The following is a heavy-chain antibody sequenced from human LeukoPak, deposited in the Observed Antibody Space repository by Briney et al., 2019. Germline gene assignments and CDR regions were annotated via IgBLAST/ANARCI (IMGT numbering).Heavy chain of an antibody. CDR3: ADSDGYYYDV. J-gene: IGHJ4*02. D-gene: IGHD2-15*01. CDR1: GFTFSYYA. Sequence: GGSLRLSRVASGFTSGFTFSYYAMHWVRQAPGKGLEWVAFISNDGGNRYFANSVKGRFTISRDNSKNTVYLQMNSLGAEDTAVYSCADSDGYYYDVWGQGTLVTVS. CDR2: ISNDGGNR. V-gene: IGHV3-30-3*01.